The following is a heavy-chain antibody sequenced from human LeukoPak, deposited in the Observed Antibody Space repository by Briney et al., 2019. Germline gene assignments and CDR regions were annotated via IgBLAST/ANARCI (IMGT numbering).Heavy chain of an antibody. J-gene: IGHJ3*02. CDR2: INAGNGNT. Sequence: GASAKVSCKASGYTFTSYAMHWVRQAPGQRLEWMGWINAGNGNTKYSQKFQGRVTITRDTSASTAYMELSSLRSEDTAVYYCARSTQGVWGAFDIWGQGTMVTVSS. V-gene: IGHV1-3*01. CDR3: ARSTQGVWGAFDI. CDR1: GYTFTSYA. D-gene: IGHD3-16*01.